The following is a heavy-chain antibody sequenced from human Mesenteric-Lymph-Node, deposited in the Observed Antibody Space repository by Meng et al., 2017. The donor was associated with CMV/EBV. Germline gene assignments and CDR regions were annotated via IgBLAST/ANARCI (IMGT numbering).Heavy chain of an antibody. CDR3: ARLGYCSSTSCYSLAGMDV. CDR2: IKSKPDGGTT. D-gene: IGHD2-2*01. CDR1: GLSLGNAW. J-gene: IGHJ6*02. V-gene: IGHV3-15*01. Sequence: GGPLRLSRAASGLSLGNAWMTWVRQAPGKGLEWIGRIKSKPDGGTTDYAAPVKDRFTISRDDSRNTLYLQMNSLRAEDTAVYYCARLGYCSSTSCYSLAGMDVWGQGTTVTVSS.